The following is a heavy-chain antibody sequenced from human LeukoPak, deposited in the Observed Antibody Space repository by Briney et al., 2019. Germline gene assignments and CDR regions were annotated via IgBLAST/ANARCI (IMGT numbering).Heavy chain of an antibody. J-gene: IGHJ5*02. CDR1: GGSISSYY. V-gene: IGHV4-4*07. CDR2: IYTSGST. CDR3: ARDVAADVNNWFDP. Sequence: SETLSLTCTVSGGSISSYYWSWIRQPAWKGLEWIGRIYTSGSTNYNPSLKSRVTMSVDTSKNQFSLKLSSVTAADTAVYYCARDVAADVNNWFDPWGQGTLVTVSS. D-gene: IGHD6-13*01.